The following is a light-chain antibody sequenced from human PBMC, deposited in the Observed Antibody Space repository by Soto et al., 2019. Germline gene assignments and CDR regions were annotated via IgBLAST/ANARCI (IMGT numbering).Light chain of an antibody. V-gene: IGLV2-18*02. CDR1: SSDVGSYNR. J-gene: IGLJ1*01. Sequence: QSALTQPPSVSGSPGQSVTISCTGTSSDVGSYNRVSWYQQPPGTAPKLMIYEVSNRPSGVPDRFSGSKSGNTASLTISGFQAEDEADYYCNSYTSSSTYVFGTGTKLTVL. CDR2: EVS. CDR3: NSYTSSSTYV.